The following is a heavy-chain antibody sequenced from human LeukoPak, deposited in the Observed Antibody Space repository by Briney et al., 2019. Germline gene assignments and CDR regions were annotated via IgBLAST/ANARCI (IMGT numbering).Heavy chain of an antibody. CDR3: ARKSYGRFDY. CDR2: INHSGST. V-gene: IGHV4-34*01. D-gene: IGHD1-26*01. CDR1: GGSFSGYY. J-gene: IGHJ4*02. Sequence: PSETLSLTCAVYGGSFSGYYWSWIRQPPGKGLEWIGEINHSGSTNYNPSLKSRVTISVDTSKNQFSLKLSSVTAADTAVYYCARKSYGRFDYWGQGTLVTVSS.